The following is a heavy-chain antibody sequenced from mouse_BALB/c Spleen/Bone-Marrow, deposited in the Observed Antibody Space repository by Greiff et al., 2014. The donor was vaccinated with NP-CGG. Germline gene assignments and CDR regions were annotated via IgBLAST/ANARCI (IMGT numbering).Heavy chain of an antibody. CDR2: IDPANGNT. V-gene: IGHV14-3*02. J-gene: IGHJ4*01. D-gene: IGHD2-3*01. CDR3: AVYDGYAIDY. CDR1: GFNIKDTY. Sequence: VQLQQSGAELVKPGASVKLSCTASGFNIKDTYMYWVKQRPEQGLEWIGKIDPANGNTKYDPKFQGKATITADTSSNTAYLQLSSLTSEDTAVYYCAVYDGYAIDYWGQGTSVTVSS.